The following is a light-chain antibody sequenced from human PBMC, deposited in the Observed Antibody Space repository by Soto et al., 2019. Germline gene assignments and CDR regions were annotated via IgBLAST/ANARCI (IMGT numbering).Light chain of an antibody. V-gene: IGLV1-47*01. J-gene: IGLJ3*02. Sequence: QSVLTQPPSASGTPGQRVTMSCSGTSSNIANNFVYWYQQLPGTAPKLLISRSDQRPSGVPDRFSASKSGSSASLAISGLRPEDEADYYCASWDENLSGVVFGGGTQLTVL. CDR3: ASWDENLSGVV. CDR1: SSNIANNF. CDR2: RSD.